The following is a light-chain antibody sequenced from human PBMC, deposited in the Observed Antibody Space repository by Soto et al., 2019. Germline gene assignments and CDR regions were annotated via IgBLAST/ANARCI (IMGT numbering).Light chain of an antibody. J-gene: IGKJ2*01. CDR1: HSVSSSY. Sequence: EIVLPQSPGTLSLSPGERATLSCRASHSVSSSYLGWFQQRPGQAPRLLLYDTSNSATGIPDRFIGSGSGTDFTLTISSLEPEDFAVYYWQQYSGPPYTIGQGTKLESK. CDR2: DTS. CDR3: QQYSGPPYT. V-gene: IGKV3-20*01.